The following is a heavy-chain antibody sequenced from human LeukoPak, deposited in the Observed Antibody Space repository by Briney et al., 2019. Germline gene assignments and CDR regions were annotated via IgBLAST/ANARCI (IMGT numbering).Heavy chain of an antibody. J-gene: IGHJ4*02. CDR1: GFPFSSYG. CDR3: AKGYDYRSGAGSFDY. D-gene: IGHD3-10*01. CDR2: LSYDGSNE. V-gene: IGHV3-30*18. Sequence: GGSLRLSCAASGFPFSSYGMHWVRQAPGKGLEWVAVLSYDGSNEYYADSVKGRFTISRDNSKNTLYLQMNGLRADDTAVYYCAKGYDYRSGAGSFDYWGQGTLVTVSS.